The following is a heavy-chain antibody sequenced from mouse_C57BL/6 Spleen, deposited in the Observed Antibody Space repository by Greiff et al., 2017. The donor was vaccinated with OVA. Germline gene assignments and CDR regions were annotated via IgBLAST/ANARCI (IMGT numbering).Heavy chain of an antibody. CDR2: IDPSDSYT. J-gene: IGHJ2*01. Sequence: QVQLQQPGAELVRPGPSVKLSCKASGYTFTSYWMHWVKQRPGQGLEWIGVIDPSDSYTNYNQKFKGKATLTVDTSSSTAYMQLSSLTSEDSAVYYCARDYGSSQWYFDYWGQGTTLTVSS. V-gene: IGHV1-59*01. CDR3: ARDYGSSQWYFDY. CDR1: GYTFTSYW. D-gene: IGHD1-1*01.